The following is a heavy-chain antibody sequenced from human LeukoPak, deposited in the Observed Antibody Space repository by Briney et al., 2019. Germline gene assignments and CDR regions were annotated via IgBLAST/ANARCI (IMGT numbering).Heavy chain of an antibody. D-gene: IGHD6-13*01. V-gene: IGHV3-33*01. CDR1: VFTFSSYG. Sequence: GGSLRLSCAASVFTFSSYGMHWVRQAPGKGLEWVAVIWYDGSNKYYADSVKGRFTISRDNSKNTLYLQMNSLRAEDTAVYYCARAYSSSCYYHFDYWGQGTLVTVSS. J-gene: IGHJ4*02. CDR3: ARAYSSSCYYHFDY. CDR2: IWYDGSNK.